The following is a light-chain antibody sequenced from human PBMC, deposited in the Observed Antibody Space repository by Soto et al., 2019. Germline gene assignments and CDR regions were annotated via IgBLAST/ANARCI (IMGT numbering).Light chain of an antibody. CDR2: DVS. Sequence: QSAVSQPASVSRSPGQSSTISCTGTSSDVGGYNYVSWYQQHPGKAPKLMIYDVSNRPSGVSNRFSGSKSGNTASLTISGLQAEDEADYYCSSYTSSSTNYVFGTGTKVTVL. CDR3: SSYTSSSTNYV. CDR1: SSDVGGYNY. V-gene: IGLV2-14*01. J-gene: IGLJ1*01.